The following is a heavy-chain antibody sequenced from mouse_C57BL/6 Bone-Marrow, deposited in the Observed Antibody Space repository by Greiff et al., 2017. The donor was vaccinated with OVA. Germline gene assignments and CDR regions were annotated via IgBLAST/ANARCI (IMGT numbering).Heavy chain of an antibody. D-gene: IGHD4-1*01. CDR2: INPGSGGT. CDR1: GYAFTNYL. Sequence: QVQLKESGAELVRPGTSVKVSCKASGYAFTNYLIEWVKQRPGQGLEWIGVINPGSGGTNYNEKFKGKATLTADKSSSTAYMQLSSLTSEDSAVYFYARNCLGLDFDYWGQGTTLTVSS. J-gene: IGHJ2*01. CDR3: ARNCLGLDFDY. V-gene: IGHV1-54*01.